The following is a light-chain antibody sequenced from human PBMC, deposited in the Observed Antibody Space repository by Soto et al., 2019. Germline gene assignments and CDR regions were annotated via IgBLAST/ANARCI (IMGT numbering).Light chain of an antibody. CDR3: QKYNSALGT. Sequence: DIQMTQSPSTLPSFVGDRVTITCRASQNIGDWLAWYRQKPGKVPKLLIYAASTSQSGVPSRFSGSGSRTDFTLTISSLQPEDVATYYCQKYNSALGTFGPGTKVDI. CDR2: AAS. J-gene: IGKJ3*01. CDR1: QNIGDW. V-gene: IGKV1-27*01.